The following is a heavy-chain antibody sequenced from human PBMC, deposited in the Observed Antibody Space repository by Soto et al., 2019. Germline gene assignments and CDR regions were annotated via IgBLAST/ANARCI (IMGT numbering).Heavy chain of an antibody. D-gene: IGHD2-15*01. V-gene: IGHV5-51*01. J-gene: IGHJ6*02. CDR1: GYSFTSYW. CDR2: IYPGDSDT. Sequence: PGESLKISCKGSGYSFTSYWIGWVRQMPGKGLEWMGIIYPGDSDTRYSPSFQGQVTISADKSISTAYLQWSSLKASDTAMYYCAREYCSGGSCYTYMDVWGQGTTVTVSS. CDR3: AREYCSGGSCYTYMDV.